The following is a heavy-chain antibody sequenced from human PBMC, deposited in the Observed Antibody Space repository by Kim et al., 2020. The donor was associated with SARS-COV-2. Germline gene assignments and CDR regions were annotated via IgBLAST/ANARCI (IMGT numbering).Heavy chain of an antibody. D-gene: IGHD2-15*01. CDR3: ARVSRRPYSNFDY. Sequence: YNPSLKSRVTISVDKSKNHFSLKLSSVTAADTAVYYCARVSRRPYSNFDYWGQGTLVTVSS. V-gene: IGHV4-4*02. J-gene: IGHJ4*02.